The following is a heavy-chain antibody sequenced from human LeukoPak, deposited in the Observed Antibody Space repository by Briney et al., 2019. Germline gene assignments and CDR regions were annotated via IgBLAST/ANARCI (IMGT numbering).Heavy chain of an antibody. V-gene: IGHV1-46*01. D-gene: IGHD3-9*01. Sequence: ASVKVSCKASGYTFTSYYMHRVRQAPGQGLEWMGIINPSGGNTSYAQKFQGRVTMTRDTSTSTVYMELSSLRSEGTAVYYCARDRRGRLGLTLMYYYYGMDVWGQGTTVTVSS. J-gene: IGHJ6*02. CDR3: ARDRRGRLGLTLMYYYYGMDV. CDR1: GYTFTSYY. CDR2: INPSGGNT.